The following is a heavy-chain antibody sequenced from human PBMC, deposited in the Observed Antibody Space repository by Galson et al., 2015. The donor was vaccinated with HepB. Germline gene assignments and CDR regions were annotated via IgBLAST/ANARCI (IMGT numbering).Heavy chain of an antibody. V-gene: IGHV1-24*01. D-gene: IGHD2-2*01. CDR1: GYTLTELS. CDR2: FDPEDGET. J-gene: IGHJ6*03. CDR3: ATGEEVPAARRRFDYYYYYMDV. Sequence: QSGAEVKKPGASVKVSCKVSGYTLTELSMHWVRQAPGKGLEWMGGFDPEDGETIYAQKFQGRVTMTEDTSTDTAYMELSSLRSEDTAVYYCATGEEVPAARRRFDYYYYYMDVWGKGTTVTVSS.